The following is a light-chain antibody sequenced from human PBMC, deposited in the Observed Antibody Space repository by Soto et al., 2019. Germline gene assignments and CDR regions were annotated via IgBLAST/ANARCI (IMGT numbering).Light chain of an antibody. J-gene: IGKJ3*01. CDR2: DAS. CDR1: QSVSSY. V-gene: IGKV3-11*01. CDR3: QQGSNWNL. Sequence: IGVTQSPATLSLSKGERATLSCRASQSVSSYLAWYQQKHGQAPRLLIYDASNRATGIPARFSGSGSGTDFTLTISSLEPDDFAVYYCQQGSNWNLFGPGTKVAV.